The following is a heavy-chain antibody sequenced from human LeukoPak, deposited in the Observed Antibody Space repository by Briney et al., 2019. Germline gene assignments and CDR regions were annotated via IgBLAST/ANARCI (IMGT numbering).Heavy chain of an antibody. D-gene: IGHD3-10*01. Sequence: GESLKISCKGSGYTFSSYWIGWLRQMPGKGLEWMGIIYPDDSDTRYSPSFQGQVTISADRSISTAYLQWSSLKASDAAMYYCGRHISGGPDYWGQGTLVNVSS. V-gene: IGHV5-51*01. CDR2: IYPDDSDT. J-gene: IGHJ4*02. CDR1: GYTFSSYW. CDR3: GRHISGGPDY.